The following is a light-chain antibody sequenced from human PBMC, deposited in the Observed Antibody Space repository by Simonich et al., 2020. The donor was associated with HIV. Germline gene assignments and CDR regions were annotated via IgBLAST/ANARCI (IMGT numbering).Light chain of an antibody. CDR1: QTFLYSSNNKNY. CDR3: QQCYSHPHT. J-gene: IGKJ2*01. V-gene: IGKV4-1*01. Sequence: DIVMTQSPDSLAVSLGERATINCKSSQTFLYSSNNKNYLAWYQQKPGQPPKLLIYWASTRQSGVPDRFSGSGSGTDFTLTISSLQAEDVAIYYCQQCYSHPHTFGQGTKLEIK. CDR2: WAS.